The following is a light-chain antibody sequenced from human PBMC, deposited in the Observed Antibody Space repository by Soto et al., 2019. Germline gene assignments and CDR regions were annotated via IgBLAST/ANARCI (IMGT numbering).Light chain of an antibody. CDR2: GAS. CDR1: QSVSST. J-gene: IGKJ1*01. Sequence: EIVMTQSPATLSVSPGERATLACRASQSVSSTLAWNQQKAGQPPRLLIHGASTRATGTPARFSGSGSGPEITLAIYSLPSEDSAVYYCQQYNSWRTFCQGTKVAIK. V-gene: IGKV3-15*01. CDR3: QQYNSWRT.